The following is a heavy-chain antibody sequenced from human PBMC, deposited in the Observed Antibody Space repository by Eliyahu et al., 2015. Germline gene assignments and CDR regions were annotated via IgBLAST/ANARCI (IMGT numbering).Heavy chain of an antibody. Sequence: QVQLQQWGAGLLKPSETLSXTCAVYGGSLXGHNXXWXRXXPGQGLEWIGDINQNGRTKYNPSLKSRVTISVDTSKNHFSLNLNSVTAADTAVYYCAREGIMSGSFNSWGQGTLVTVSS. CDR2: INQNGRT. V-gene: IGHV4-34*01. J-gene: IGHJ4*02. CDR1: GGSLXGHN. CDR3: AREGIMSGSFNS. D-gene: IGHD2-15*01.